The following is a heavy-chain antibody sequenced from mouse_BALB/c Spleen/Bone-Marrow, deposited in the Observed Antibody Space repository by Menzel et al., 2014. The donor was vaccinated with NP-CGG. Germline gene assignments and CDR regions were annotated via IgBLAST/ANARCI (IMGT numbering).Heavy chain of an antibody. CDR3: AKGGNYRYDFDY. CDR1: GYTFTSYV. CDR2: INPYNDGT. V-gene: IGHV1-14*01. J-gene: IGHJ2*01. D-gene: IGHD2-14*01. Sequence: VHVKQSGPELVKPGASVKMSCKASGYTFTSYVMHWVKQKPGQGLEWIGYINPYNDGTKYNEKFKGKATLSSDKSSSTAYMELSSLTSEDSAVYYCAKGGNYRYDFDYWGQGTTLTASS.